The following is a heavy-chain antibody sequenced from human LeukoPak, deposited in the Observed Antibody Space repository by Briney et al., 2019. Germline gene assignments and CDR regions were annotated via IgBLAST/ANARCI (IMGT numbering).Heavy chain of an antibody. Sequence: GGSLRLSCAASGFTFSSYWMSWVRQAPGKGLEWVANIKQDGSEKYYVDSVKGRFTISRDNAKNSLYLQMNSLRAEDTAVYYCVRVFCSSTSCYKGNFDYWGQGTLVTVSS. V-gene: IGHV3-7*01. CDR1: GFTFSSYW. J-gene: IGHJ4*02. D-gene: IGHD2-2*02. CDR3: VRVFCSSTSCYKGNFDY. CDR2: IKQDGSEK.